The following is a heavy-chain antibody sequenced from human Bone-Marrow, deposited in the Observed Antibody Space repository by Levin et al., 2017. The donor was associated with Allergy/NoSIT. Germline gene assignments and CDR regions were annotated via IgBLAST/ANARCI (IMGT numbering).Heavy chain of an antibody. Sequence: GGSLRLSCEASGFTFSKHWMHWVRQVPGKGLEWVSRIKSDGTIADYAESVKGRFTISRDNAKNTLYLQMNSLRGEDTAVYYCARDLYCSDRGCYSSAFIVWGQGTMVTVSS. D-gene: IGHD2-15*01. CDR1: GFTFSKHW. V-gene: IGHV3-74*01. CDR3: ARDLYCSDRGCYSSAFIV. CDR2: IKSDGTIA. J-gene: IGHJ3*01.